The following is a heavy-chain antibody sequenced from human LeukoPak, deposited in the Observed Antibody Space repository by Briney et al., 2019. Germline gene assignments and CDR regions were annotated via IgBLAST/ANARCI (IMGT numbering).Heavy chain of an antibody. D-gene: IGHD3-10*01. CDR1: GGTFSSYA. V-gene: IGHV1-69*13. CDR3: ARERITMVRGVITLYYYYGMDV. Sequence: ASVKVSCKASGGTFSSYAISWVRQAPGQGLEWMGGIIPIFGTANYAQKFQGRVTITADESTSTAYMELSSLRSEDTAVYYCARERITMVRGVITLYYYYGMDVWGQGTTVTVSS. CDR2: IIPIFGTA. J-gene: IGHJ6*02.